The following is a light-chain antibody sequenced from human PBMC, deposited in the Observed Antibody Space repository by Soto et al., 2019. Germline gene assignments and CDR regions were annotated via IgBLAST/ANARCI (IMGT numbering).Light chain of an antibody. J-gene: IGKJ1*01. V-gene: IGKV3-20*01. CDR3: QQYGSSFTWT. CDR2: GAS. Sequence: ELVLTQSPGTLSLSPGERPTLSCRASQSVSSSYLAWYQQKPGQAPRLLIYGASSRATGIPDRFSGSGSGTDFTLTISRLEPEDFAVYYCQQYGSSFTWTFGQGTKV. CDR1: QSVSSSY.